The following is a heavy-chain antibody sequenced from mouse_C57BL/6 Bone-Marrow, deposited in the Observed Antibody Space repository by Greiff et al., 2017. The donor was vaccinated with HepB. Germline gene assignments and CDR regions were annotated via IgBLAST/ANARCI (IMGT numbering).Heavy chain of an antibody. V-gene: IGHV1-20*01. CDR2: INPYNGDT. Sequence: EVKLVESGPELVKPGDSVKISCKASGYSFTGYFMNWVMQSHGKSLEWIGRINPYNGDTFYNQKFKGKATLTVDKSSSTAHMELRSLTSEDSAVYYCARPGRGAWFAYWGQGTLVTVSA. D-gene: IGHD1-1*01. CDR1: GYSFTGYF. CDR3: ARPGRGAWFAY. J-gene: IGHJ3*01.